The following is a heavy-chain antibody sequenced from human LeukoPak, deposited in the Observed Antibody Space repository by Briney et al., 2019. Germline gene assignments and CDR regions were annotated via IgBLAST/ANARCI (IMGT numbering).Heavy chain of an antibody. V-gene: IGHV3-23*01. CDR3: TTRRGYNFDY. D-gene: IGHD5-12*01. CDR2: ISGNGGAT. J-gene: IGHJ4*02. Sequence: GGSLRLSCAASGFTFSSYAMSLVRQAPGKGLEWVSLISGNGGATYYADSVKGRFTISRDNSKDTLYLQMSTLRAEATAIYYCTTRRGYNFDYWGQGTLVTVSS. CDR1: GFTFSSYA.